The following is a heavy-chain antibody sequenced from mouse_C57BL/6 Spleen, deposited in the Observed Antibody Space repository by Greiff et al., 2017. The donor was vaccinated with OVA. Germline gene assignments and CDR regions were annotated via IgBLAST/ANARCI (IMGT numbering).Heavy chain of an antibody. CDR3: ATRTGTDYAMDY. V-gene: IGHV5-6*01. CDR2: ISSGGSYT. J-gene: IGHJ4*01. CDR1: GFTFSSYG. Sequence: EVQVVESGGDLVKPGGSLKLSCAASGFTFSSYGMSWVRQTPDQRLEWVATISSGGSYTYYPDSVKGRFTISRDNAKNTLYLQMSSLKSEDTAMYYCATRTGTDYAMDYWGQGTSVTVSS. D-gene: IGHD4-1*01.